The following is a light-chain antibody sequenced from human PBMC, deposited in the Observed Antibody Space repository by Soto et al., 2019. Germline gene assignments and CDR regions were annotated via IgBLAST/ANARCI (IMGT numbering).Light chain of an antibody. CDR3: QHYNTYST. Sequence: DIQMTQFPSTLSASVGDRVTITCRASQSIDTWLAWYQQKPGKAPKLLIYKASSLESGVPSRFSGSGSGTEFTLNISSLQPDDFATYYCQHYNTYSTFGQGTKVE. J-gene: IGKJ1*01. V-gene: IGKV1-5*03. CDR2: KAS. CDR1: QSIDTW.